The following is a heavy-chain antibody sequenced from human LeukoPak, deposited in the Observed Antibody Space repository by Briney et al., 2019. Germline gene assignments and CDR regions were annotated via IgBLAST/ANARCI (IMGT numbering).Heavy chain of an antibody. D-gene: IGHD3-16*02. CDR3: ARSLPLRGRWFDP. J-gene: IGHJ5*02. Sequence: ASVKVSCKASGYTFTGYYMHGVRQAPGQGLEWMGWINPNSGGTNYAQKFQGRVTMTRETSISTAYMELSRLRSDDTAVYYCARSLPLRGRWFDPWGQGTLVTVSS. V-gene: IGHV1-2*02. CDR1: GYTFTGYY. CDR2: INPNSGGT.